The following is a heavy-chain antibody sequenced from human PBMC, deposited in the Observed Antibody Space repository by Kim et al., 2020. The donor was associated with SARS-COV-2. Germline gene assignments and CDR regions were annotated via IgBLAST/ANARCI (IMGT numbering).Heavy chain of an antibody. V-gene: IGHV3-30*18. CDR2: ISYDGSNK. D-gene: IGHD1-1*01. Sequence: GGSLRLSCAASGFTFSSYGMHWVRQAPGKGLEWVAVISYDGSNKYYADSVKGRFTISRDNSKNTLYLQRNSLRAEDTAVYYCAKDRVWGNDDFDYWGQGTLVTVPS. CDR1: GFTFSSYG. CDR3: AKDRVWGNDDFDY. J-gene: IGHJ4*02.